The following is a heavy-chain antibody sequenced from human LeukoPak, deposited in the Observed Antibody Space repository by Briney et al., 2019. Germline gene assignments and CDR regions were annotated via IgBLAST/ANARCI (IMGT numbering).Heavy chain of an antibody. CDR3: ATRYYYGSGRYKFDP. D-gene: IGHD3-10*01. CDR1: GYTFTGYY. Sequence: ASVKVSCKASGYTFTGYYMHWVRQAPGQGLEWMGWINPNSGGTNYAQKFQGWVTMTRDTSISTAYMELSRLRSDDTAVYYCATRYYYGSGRYKFDPWGQGTLVTVSS. V-gene: IGHV1-2*04. J-gene: IGHJ5*02. CDR2: INPNSGGT.